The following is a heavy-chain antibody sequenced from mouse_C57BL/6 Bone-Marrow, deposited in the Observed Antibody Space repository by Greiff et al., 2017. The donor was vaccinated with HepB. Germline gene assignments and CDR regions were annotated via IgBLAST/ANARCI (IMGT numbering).Heavy chain of an antibody. CDR1: GYTFTDYN. V-gene: IGHV1-18*01. CDR3: ARYGDWYFDV. Sequence: EVQLKQSGPELVKPGASVKIPCKASGYTFTDYNMDWVKQSHGKSLEWIGDINPNNGGTIYNQKFKGKATLTVDKSSSTAYMELRSLTSEDTAVYYCARYGDWYFDVWGTGTTVTVSS. D-gene: IGHD1-1*01. CDR2: INPNNGGT. J-gene: IGHJ1*03.